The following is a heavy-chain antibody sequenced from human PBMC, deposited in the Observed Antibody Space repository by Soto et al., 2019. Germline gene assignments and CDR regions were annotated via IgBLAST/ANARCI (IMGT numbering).Heavy chain of an antibody. D-gene: IGHD1-26*01. CDR2: IYYSGST. J-gene: IGHJ6*02. CDR3: ARAGMNGMDV. V-gene: IGHV4-59*01. Sequence: SETLSLTCTVSGGSISSYYWSWIRQPPGKGLEWIGYIYYSGSTNYNPSLKSRVTISVDTSKNQFSLKLSSVTAADTAVYYCARAGMNGMDVWGQGTTVNVSS. CDR1: GGSISSYY.